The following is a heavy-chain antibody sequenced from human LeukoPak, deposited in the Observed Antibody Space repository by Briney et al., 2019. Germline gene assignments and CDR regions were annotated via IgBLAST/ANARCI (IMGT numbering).Heavy chain of an antibody. CDR2: ISSSTI. Sequence: GGSLRLSCAVSGFTFSSYAISWVRQAPGKGLEWVSYISSSTIYYADSVKGRFTISRDNAKNSLYLQMNSLRAEDTAVYYCALKDYYESRAQDDAFDIWGQGTMVTVSS. V-gene: IGHV3-48*04. CDR3: ALKDYYESRAQDDAFDI. D-gene: IGHD3-22*01. J-gene: IGHJ3*02. CDR1: GFTFSSYA.